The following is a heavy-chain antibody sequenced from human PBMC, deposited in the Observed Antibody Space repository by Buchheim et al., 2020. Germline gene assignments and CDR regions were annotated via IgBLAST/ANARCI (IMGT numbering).Heavy chain of an antibody. D-gene: IGHD5-24*01. CDR3: ARHSDAYNFFDY. V-gene: IGHV4-39*01. CDR2: VHYTGTT. Sequence: QVQLQESGPGLLKPSETLSLTCTVSGGSISTTTYYWDWIRQSPGKGLEWIGNVHYTGTTYYKPSLKSRVTMSVDTSKKQFSLKLISVTAADTALYYCARHSDAYNFFDYWGQGTL. J-gene: IGHJ4*02. CDR1: GGSISTTTYY.